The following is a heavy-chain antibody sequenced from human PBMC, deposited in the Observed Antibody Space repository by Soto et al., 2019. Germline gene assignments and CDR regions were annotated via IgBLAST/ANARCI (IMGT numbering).Heavy chain of an antibody. Sequence: QLQLQESDPGLVKPSETLSLTCTVSGGAISSSSYFWGWIRQPPGKGLEWIGSIYYSGSTYYNPSLKSRVTISVDTSKNQFSLKLSSVTAADTAVFYCAVHPIGYSGYDSDYWGQGTLVTVSS. CDR2: IYYSGST. CDR3: AVHPIGYSGYDSDY. J-gene: IGHJ4*02. CDR1: GGAISSSSYF. V-gene: IGHV4-39*01. D-gene: IGHD5-12*01.